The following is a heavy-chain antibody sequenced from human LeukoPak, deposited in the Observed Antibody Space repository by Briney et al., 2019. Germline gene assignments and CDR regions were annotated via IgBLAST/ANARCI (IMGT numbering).Heavy chain of an antibody. D-gene: IGHD3-10*01. Sequence: PGGSLRLSCAASGFTFSSYWMSWVRQAPGKGLEWVANIKQDGSEKYYVDSVKGRFTISRDNAKNTLFLQMNSLRVEDTAVYYCAREAAMVRGVIVFWGQGTLVTVSS. V-gene: IGHV3-7*01. CDR2: IKQDGSEK. CDR3: AREAAMVRGVIVF. CDR1: GFTFSSYW. J-gene: IGHJ4*02.